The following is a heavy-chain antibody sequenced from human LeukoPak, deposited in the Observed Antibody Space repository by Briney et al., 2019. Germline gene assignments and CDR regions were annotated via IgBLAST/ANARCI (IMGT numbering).Heavy chain of an antibody. CDR3: ATTGSGSYYDY. J-gene: IGHJ4*02. Sequence: GGSLRLSCAASGFTFKNYWMSWVRQAPGKGLEWVANIKQDGSEKYYVDSVKGRFTISRDNAKNTLFLQMNSLRAEDTAVYYCATTGSGSYYDYWGQGTLVTVSS. V-gene: IGHV3-7*01. CDR1: GFTFKNYW. CDR2: IKQDGSEK. D-gene: IGHD1-26*01.